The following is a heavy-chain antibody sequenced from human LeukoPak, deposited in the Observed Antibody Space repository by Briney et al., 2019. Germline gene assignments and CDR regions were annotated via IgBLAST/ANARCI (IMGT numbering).Heavy chain of an antibody. CDR3: ARDKRVAVAGTYIYYYYMDV. CDR1: SYSINSNYY. D-gene: IGHD6-19*01. CDR2: IYHTGST. J-gene: IGHJ6*03. V-gene: IGHV4-38-2*02. Sequence: SETLSLICSVSSYSINSNYYWGWIRQSPGKGLEWIGSIYHTGSTYYNPSLKSRVTISVDTSKNRFSLKLSSVTAADTAVYYCARDKRVAVAGTYIYYYYMDVWGNGTTVTISS.